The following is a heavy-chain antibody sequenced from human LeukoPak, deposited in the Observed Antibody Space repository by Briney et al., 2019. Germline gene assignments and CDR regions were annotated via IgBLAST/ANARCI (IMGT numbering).Heavy chain of an antibody. J-gene: IGHJ4*02. CDR3: AESLYWSGMPGFDY. D-gene: IGHD2-15*01. CDR1: GFTFSSYG. CDR2: ISYDGSNK. V-gene: IGHV3-30*18. Sequence: GGSLRLSCAASGFTFSSYGMSWVRQAPGKGLEWVAVISYDGSNKYYAVSVKGRFTISRDNSKNTLYLQMNSLRAEDTAVYYCAESLYWSGMPGFDYRGQGTLVTVSS.